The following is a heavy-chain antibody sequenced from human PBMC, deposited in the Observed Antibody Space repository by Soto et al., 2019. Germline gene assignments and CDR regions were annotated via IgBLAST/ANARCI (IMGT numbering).Heavy chain of an antibody. CDR3: AKDMSVDYGDYDGKNTLGLFDY. D-gene: IGHD4-17*01. CDR1: GFTFSSYG. CDR2: ISYDGSNK. Sequence: GGSLRLSCAASGFTFSSYGMHWVRQAPGKGLEWVAVISYDGSNKYYADSVKGRFTISRDNSKNTLYLQMNSLRAEDTAVYYCAKDMSVDYGDYDGKNTLGLFDYWGQGTLVTVSS. V-gene: IGHV3-30*18. J-gene: IGHJ4*02.